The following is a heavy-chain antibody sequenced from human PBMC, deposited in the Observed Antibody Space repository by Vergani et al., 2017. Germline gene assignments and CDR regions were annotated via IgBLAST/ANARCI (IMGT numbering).Heavy chain of an antibody. CDR2: ISPKTGDT. CDR1: EATFSDYN. V-gene: IGHV1-2*02. D-gene: IGHD1-26*01. J-gene: IGHJ5*01. CDR3: AHSWNFGRRDWFDS. Sequence: QVQLMQSGPVMEKPGGSMKVSCQASEATFSDYNIHWVRQAPGQGLQWMGWISPKTGDTDYLKRFQDRVTMTRDASTKTVYLKMTRLTSDDTAIYYCAHSWNFGRRDWFDSWGPGTLVTVSS.